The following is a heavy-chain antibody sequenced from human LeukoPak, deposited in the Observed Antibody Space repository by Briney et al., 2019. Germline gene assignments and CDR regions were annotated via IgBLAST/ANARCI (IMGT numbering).Heavy chain of an antibody. CDR3: ARGGEDSSGYPNWFDP. J-gene: IGHJ5*02. CDR1: GGSFSGYY. Sequence: SETLSLTCAVYGGSFSGYYWSWIRQPPGKGLEWIGEINHSGSTNYNPSLKSRVTIPVDTSKNQFSLKLSSVTAADTAVYYCARGGEDSSGYPNWFDPWGQGTLVTVSS. CDR2: INHSGST. V-gene: IGHV4-34*01. D-gene: IGHD3-22*01.